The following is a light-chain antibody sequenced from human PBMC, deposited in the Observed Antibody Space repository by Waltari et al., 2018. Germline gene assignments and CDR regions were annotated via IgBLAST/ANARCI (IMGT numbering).Light chain of an antibody. CDR1: QSLLFTSNNKNS. Sequence: DIVMTQSPDSLAVSLGERATINCRSSQSLLFTSNNKNSLSWYQKKAGQPPRLLLYWASPRESGVPDRLSGGGSGTEFTLSISSLQAEDVAVYYCQQYYNTPLTFGGGTKVDI. CDR3: QQYYNTPLT. V-gene: IGKV4-1*01. J-gene: IGKJ4*01. CDR2: WAS.